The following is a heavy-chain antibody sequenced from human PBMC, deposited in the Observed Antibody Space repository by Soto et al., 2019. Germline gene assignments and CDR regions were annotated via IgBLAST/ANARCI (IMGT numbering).Heavy chain of an antibody. V-gene: IGHV3-23*01. J-gene: IGHJ3*02. CDR3: ARDGRDTMIVVVITGAFDI. D-gene: IGHD3-22*01. CDR2: LSGSGVST. Sequence: PGGSLRLSCVASGFPFSNYAMTWVRQAPGKGLEWVSALSGSGVSTYYADSVMGRFTISRDNSKNTVYLQMNSLRAEDTAVYYCARDGRDTMIVVVITGAFDIWGQGTMVTVSS. CDR1: GFPFSNYA.